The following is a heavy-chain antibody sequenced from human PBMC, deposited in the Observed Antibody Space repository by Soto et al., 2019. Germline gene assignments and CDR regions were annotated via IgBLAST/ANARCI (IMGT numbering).Heavy chain of an antibody. CDR1: GGTFSSYT. CDR3: ARAGIPPDYYYYYYMDV. Sequence: ALVKVSCKASGGTFSSYTISWVRQAPGQGIEWMGRIIPILGIANYAQKFQGRVTITADKSTSTAYMELSSLRSEDTAVYYCARAGIPPDYYYYYYMDVWGKGTTVTVSS. D-gene: IGHD1-20*01. CDR2: IIPILGIA. J-gene: IGHJ6*03. V-gene: IGHV1-69*02.